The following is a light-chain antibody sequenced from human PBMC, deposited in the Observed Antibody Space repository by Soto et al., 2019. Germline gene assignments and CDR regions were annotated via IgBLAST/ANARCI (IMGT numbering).Light chain of an antibody. V-gene: IGKV1-8*01. CDR2: AAS. J-gene: IGKJ2*01. CDR1: QGISSY. Sequence: AIRMTQSPSSFSASTGDRVTITCRASQGISSYLAWYQQKPGKAPKLLIYAASTLQSGVPSRFSGSGSGTDFTLTISCLQSEDFATYYCQQYYSYPRTFGKGTKLDIK. CDR3: QQYYSYPRT.